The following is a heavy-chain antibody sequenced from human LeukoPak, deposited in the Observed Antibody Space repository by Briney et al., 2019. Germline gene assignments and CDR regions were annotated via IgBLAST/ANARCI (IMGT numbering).Heavy chain of an antibody. CDR3: ARVSRHNFGSFDY. D-gene: IGHD1-1*01. Sequence: SAISGRCGSTYYPDSVKGRFTISTDNAKNSLYLQMNSLRAEDTAVYYCARVSRHNFGSFDYWGQGTLVTVSS. J-gene: IGHJ4*02. CDR2: ISGRCGST. V-gene: IGHV3-23*01.